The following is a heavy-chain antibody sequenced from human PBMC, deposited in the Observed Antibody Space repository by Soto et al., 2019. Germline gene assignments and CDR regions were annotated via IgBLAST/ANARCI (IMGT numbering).Heavy chain of an antibody. CDR3: ARGGGPYVWFNEF. D-gene: IGHD3-16*01. CDR1: GGLFSSFA. V-gene: IGHV1-69*01. CDR2: IIPVFGTT. Sequence: QGQLVQSGPEVKKPGSSVKVSCKDSGGLFSSFAISWVRQAPGQGLEWLGGIIPVFGTTEYAEKFQARVTITAAESTNTDYLALSRLTSGDTAMYYCARGGGPYVWFNEFWGQGTLVSVSS. J-gene: IGHJ4*02.